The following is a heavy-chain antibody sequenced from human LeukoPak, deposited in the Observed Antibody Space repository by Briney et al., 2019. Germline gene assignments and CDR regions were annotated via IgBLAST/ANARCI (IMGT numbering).Heavy chain of an antibody. Sequence: GASVKVSCKASGYTFTSYGISWVRQAPGQGLEWMGWISAYNGNTNYAQKLQGRVTMTTDTSTSTAYMELRSVRSAGTAVYYCARLVVPAAIPNDAFDIWGQGTMVTVSS. D-gene: IGHD2-2*01. CDR1: GYTFTSYG. J-gene: IGHJ3*02. CDR2: ISAYNGNT. V-gene: IGHV1-18*01. CDR3: ARLVVPAAIPNDAFDI.